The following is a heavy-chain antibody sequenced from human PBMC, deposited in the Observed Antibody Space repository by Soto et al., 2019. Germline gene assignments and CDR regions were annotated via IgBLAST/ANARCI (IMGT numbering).Heavy chain of an antibody. CDR2: INAGNGNT. CDR3: GSEAIAAAAVYGMDV. Sequence: QVQLVQSGAEEKKPGASVKVSCKASGYTCSGYVMHWVCPAPGQRLAWMGWINAGNGNTEYSQYLQGRVTITRDTSASTSYMELSSLRSKDTAVYYCGSEAIAAAAVYGMDVWGQGTTVTVSS. J-gene: IGHJ6*02. CDR1: GYTCSGYV. V-gene: IGHV1-3*05. D-gene: IGHD6-13*01.